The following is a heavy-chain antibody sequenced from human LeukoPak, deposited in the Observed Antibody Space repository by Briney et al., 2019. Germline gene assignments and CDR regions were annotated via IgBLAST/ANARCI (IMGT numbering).Heavy chain of an antibody. D-gene: IGHD2-8*01. V-gene: IGHV3-21*01. J-gene: IGHJ4*02. Sequence: GGSLRLSCAASGFTFSSYSMNWVRQAPGKGLEWVSSISSSSSYIYYADSVKGRFTISRDNAKNSLYLQMNSLRAEDTAVYYCARDGYCTNGVCRKNFDYWGQGTLVTVSS. CDR1: GFTFSSYS. CDR3: ARDGYCTNGVCRKNFDY. CDR2: ISSSSSYI.